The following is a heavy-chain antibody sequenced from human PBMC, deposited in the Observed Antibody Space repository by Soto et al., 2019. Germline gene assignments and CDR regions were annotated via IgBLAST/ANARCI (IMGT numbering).Heavy chain of an antibody. CDR2: INAGNGNT. V-gene: IGHV1-3*01. CDR1: GYTFTSYA. Sequence: ASVKVSCKASGYTFTSYAMHWVCQAPGQRLEWMGWINAGNGNTKYSQKFQGRVTITRDTSASTAYMELSSLRSEDTAVYYCARVRYDGNWNDAFDIWGQGTMVTVSS. D-gene: IGHD1-20*01. J-gene: IGHJ3*02. CDR3: ARVRYDGNWNDAFDI.